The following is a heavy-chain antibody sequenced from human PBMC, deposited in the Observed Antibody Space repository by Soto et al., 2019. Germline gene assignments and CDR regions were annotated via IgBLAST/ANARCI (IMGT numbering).Heavy chain of an antibody. D-gene: IGHD6-19*01. J-gene: IGHJ4*02. CDR2: INAGNGNT. V-gene: IGHV1-3*05. CDR1: GYTFTSYA. CDR3: ARAVAVPADFDY. Sequence: QVQLVQSGAEEKKPGASVKVSCKACGYTFTSYAMHWVRQAPGQRLEWMGWINAGNGNTKYSQKFQGRVTITRDTSASTAYMELSSLRSEDTAVYYCARAVAVPADFDYWGQGTLVTVSS.